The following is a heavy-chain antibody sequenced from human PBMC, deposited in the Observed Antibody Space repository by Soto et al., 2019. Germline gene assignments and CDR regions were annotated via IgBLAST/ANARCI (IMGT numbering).Heavy chain of an antibody. CDR3: ARGEGRLVGTWFDP. D-gene: IGHD5-12*01. V-gene: IGHV4-34*01. Sequence: SETLSLTXDVYGGSFSRYYWNWIRQPPGKGLEWLGEINHSGSTNYNPSLESRVTISLDTSKTQFSLKLTSVTAADTAVYYCARGEGRLVGTWFDPWGQGTLVTSPQ. CDR1: GGSFSRYY. CDR2: INHSGST. J-gene: IGHJ5*02.